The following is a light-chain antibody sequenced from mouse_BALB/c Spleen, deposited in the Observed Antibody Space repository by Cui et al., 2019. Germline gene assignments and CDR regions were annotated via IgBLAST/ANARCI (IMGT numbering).Light chain of an antibody. J-gene: IGKJ4*01. CDR1: SSVSY. CDR2: RTS. Sequence: QIVLTQSPAIMSASPGEKVTITCSASSSVSYKHWFQQKPGTSPKLWIHRTSSLASGVPARVSGSGSGTSYSLTISRMEAEDAAAYYYQQRSNYPILTFGSGTKLEIK. CDR3: QQRSNYPILT. V-gene: IGKV4-57*01.